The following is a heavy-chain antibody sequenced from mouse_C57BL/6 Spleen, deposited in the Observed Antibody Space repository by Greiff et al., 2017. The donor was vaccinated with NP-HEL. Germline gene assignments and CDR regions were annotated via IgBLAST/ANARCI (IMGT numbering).Heavy chain of an antibody. CDR1: GFTFSSYA. J-gene: IGHJ4*01. Sequence: EVKVVESGGGLVKPGGSLKLSCAASGFTFSSYAMSWVRQTPEKSLEWVATISAGGSYTYYPDNVKGRFTLSRDNAKNNVYLQMSHLKSEDTAMYYCASSAYYRAMDYWGQGTSVTVSS. CDR2: ISAGGSYT. CDR3: ASSAYYRAMDY. V-gene: IGHV5-4*03. D-gene: IGHD2-10*01.